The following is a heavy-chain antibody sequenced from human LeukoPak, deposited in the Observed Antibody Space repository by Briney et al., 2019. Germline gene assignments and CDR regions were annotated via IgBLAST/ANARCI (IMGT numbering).Heavy chain of an antibody. V-gene: IGHV3-21*04. CDR2: ISSRSTYI. CDR3: ARGRRTAVVTDFDY. D-gene: IGHD2-21*02. CDR1: GFTFISYS. Sequence: GSLRLSCAASGFTFISYSMNWVRQAPGKGLEWVSSISSRSTYIYYADSVKGRFTISRDNSKNTLYLQMNSLTAEDTAVYYCARGRRTAVVTDFDYWGQGILVTVSS. J-gene: IGHJ4*02.